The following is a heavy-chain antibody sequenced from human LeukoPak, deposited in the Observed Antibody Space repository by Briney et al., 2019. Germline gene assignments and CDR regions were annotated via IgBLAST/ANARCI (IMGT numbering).Heavy chain of an antibody. D-gene: IGHD3-22*01. V-gene: IGHV3-7*01. CDR1: GFTFSSYW. CDR3: ARVDRSYDTSAYRSLDY. CDR2: IKQDASEK. J-gene: IGHJ4*02. Sequence: PGGSLRLSCAASGFTFSSYWMSWVRQAPGKGLEWVANIKQDASEKYYVGSVKGRFTVSRDNAKNSLYLQMNSLRAEDTAVYYCARVDRSYDTSAYRSLDYWGQGTLVTVSS.